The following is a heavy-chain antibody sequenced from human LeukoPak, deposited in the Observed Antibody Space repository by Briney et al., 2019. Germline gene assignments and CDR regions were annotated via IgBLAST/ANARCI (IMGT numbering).Heavy chain of an antibody. J-gene: IGHJ4*02. CDR2: INPSGGST. V-gene: IGHV1-46*01. CDR3: ARDGDCGGDCYSRYYFDY. D-gene: IGHD2-21*02. Sequence: ASVKVSCKASGGTFSSYAISWVRQAPGQGLEWMGIINPSGGSTSYAQKFQGRVTMTRDMSTSTVYMELSSLRSEDTAVYYCARDGDCGGDCYSRYYFDYWGQGTLVTVSS. CDR1: GGTFSSYA.